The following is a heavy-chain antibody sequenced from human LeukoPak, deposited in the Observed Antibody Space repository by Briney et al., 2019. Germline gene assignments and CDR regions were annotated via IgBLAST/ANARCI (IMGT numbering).Heavy chain of an antibody. CDR3: ARGYCSGGSCYSDY. V-gene: IGHV4-38-2*02. D-gene: IGHD2-15*01. J-gene: IGHJ4*02. CDR2: IYHSGST. Sequence: PSETLSLTCTVSGYSISSGYYWGWIRQPPGKGLEWIGSIYHSGSTYYNPSLKSRVTISVDTSKNQFSLKLSSVTAADTAVYYWARGYCSGGSCYSDYWGQGTLVTVSS. CDR1: GYSISSGYY.